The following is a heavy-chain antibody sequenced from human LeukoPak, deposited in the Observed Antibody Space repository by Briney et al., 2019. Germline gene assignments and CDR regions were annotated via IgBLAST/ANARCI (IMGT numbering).Heavy chain of an antibody. J-gene: IGHJ5*02. CDR3: ARVGPADCSSTSCYTGNWFDP. Sequence: SVKVSCKASGGTFNSYAISWVRQAPGQGLEWMGGIIPIFGTANYAQKFQGRVTITTDESTSTAYMELSSLRSEDTAVYYCARVGPADCSSTSCYTGNWFDPWGQGTLVTVSS. D-gene: IGHD2-2*02. V-gene: IGHV1-69*05. CDR1: GGTFNSYA. CDR2: IIPIFGTA.